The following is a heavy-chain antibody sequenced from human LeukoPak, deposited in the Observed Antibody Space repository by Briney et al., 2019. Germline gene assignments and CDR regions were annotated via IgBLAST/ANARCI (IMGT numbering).Heavy chain of an antibody. D-gene: IGHD3-22*01. V-gene: IGHV3-33*01. CDR1: GFTFSNYG. J-gene: IGHJ4*02. Sequence: GRSLRLSCAGSGFTFSNYGMHWVRQAPGKGLEWVAVIWYDGSNKYYADSVKGRFTISRDNSKNTLYLQMNSLRAEDTAVYYCARDQGTYYYDSSGYYLDYWGQGTLVTVSS. CDR3: ARDQGTYYYDSSGYYLDY. CDR2: IWYDGSNK.